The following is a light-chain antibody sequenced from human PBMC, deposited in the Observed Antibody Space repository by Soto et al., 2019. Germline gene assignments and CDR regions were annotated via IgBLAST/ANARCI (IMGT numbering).Light chain of an antibody. J-gene: IGKJ1*01. CDR1: QSVNSN. V-gene: IGKV3-15*01. Sequence: EIVMTQSPPTLSVSPGXRXPLSXRASQSVNSNLAWYQQKPGQAPRLLIYGASSRATGIPARFSGSGSGTEFTLTITSLQSEDFAVYYCQQYNRWPRPFGQGSMV. CDR3: QQYNRWPRP. CDR2: GAS.